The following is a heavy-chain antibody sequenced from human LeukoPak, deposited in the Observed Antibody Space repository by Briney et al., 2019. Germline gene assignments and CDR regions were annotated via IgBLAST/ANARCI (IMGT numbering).Heavy chain of an antibody. Sequence: SETLSLTCTVSGGSISSSSYCWGWIRQPPGKGLEWIGEINHSGSTNYNPSLKSRVTISVDTSKNQFSLKLSSVTAADTAVYYCARGDYARAFDIWGQGTMVTVSS. CDR2: INHSGST. J-gene: IGHJ3*02. CDR3: ARGDYARAFDI. CDR1: GGSISSSSYC. V-gene: IGHV4-39*07. D-gene: IGHD3-16*01.